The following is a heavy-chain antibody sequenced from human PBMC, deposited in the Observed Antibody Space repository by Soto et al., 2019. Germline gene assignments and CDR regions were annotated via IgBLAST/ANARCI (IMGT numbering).Heavy chain of an antibody. CDR1: GFGITCKG. D-gene: IGHD2-21*02. V-gene: IGHV1-18*01. CDR3: ARLDLYSGPDRY. CDR2: ISAYNGNT. J-gene: IGHJ4*02. Sequence: GTSAEVISKDSGFGITCKGLSWVCQAPGQGLEWMGWISAYNGNTNYAQKLQGRVTMTTDTSTSTAYMELRSLRSDDTAVYYCARLDLYSGPDRYWVQGTLVTVFS.